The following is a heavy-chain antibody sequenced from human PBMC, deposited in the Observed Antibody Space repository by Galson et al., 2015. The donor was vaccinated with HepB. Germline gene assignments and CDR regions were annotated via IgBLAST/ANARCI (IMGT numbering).Heavy chain of an antibody. J-gene: IGHJ6*03. CDR1: GFTFSRYS. V-gene: IGHV3-21*01. Sequence: SLRLSCAASGFTFSRYSMNWVRQAPGKGLEWVSSISSSSSYIYYADSVRGRFTISRDNAKNSLYLQMNSLRAEDTAVYYCARDPFSRGYMDVWGKGTTVTVSS. D-gene: IGHD3-10*01. CDR2: ISSSSSYI. CDR3: ARDPFSRGYMDV.